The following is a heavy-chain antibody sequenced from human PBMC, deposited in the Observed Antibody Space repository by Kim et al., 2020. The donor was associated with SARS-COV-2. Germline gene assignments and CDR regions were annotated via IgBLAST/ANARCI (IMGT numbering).Heavy chain of an antibody. Sequence: GGSLRLSCAASGFTFSSYSMNWVRQAPGKGLEWVSSISSSSSYIYYADSVKGRFTISRDTAKNSLYLQMNSLRAEDTAVYYCARENFCSRTSCYLGGNYYCYGMDVWGQGTTVTVSS. J-gene: IGHJ6*02. CDR3: ARENFCSRTSCYLGGNYYCYGMDV. CDR1: GFTFSSYS. V-gene: IGHV3-21*01. CDR2: ISSSSSYI. D-gene: IGHD2-2*01.